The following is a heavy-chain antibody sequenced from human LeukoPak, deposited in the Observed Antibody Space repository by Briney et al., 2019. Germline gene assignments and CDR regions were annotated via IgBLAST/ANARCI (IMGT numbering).Heavy chain of an antibody. CDR3: ATEWRASGSYSS. J-gene: IGHJ3*01. CDR2: FDPEDGET. V-gene: IGHV1-24*01. D-gene: IGHD1-26*01. Sequence: GASVKVSCKVSGYTLTELSMHWVRQAPGKGLEWMGGFDPEDGETIYAQKFQDRVTMTEDTSTDTAYMELSSLRSEDTAVYYCATEWRASGSYSSWGQGTMVTVSS. CDR1: GYTLTELS.